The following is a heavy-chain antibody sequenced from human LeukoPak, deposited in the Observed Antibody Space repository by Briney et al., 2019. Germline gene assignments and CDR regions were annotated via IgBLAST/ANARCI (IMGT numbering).Heavy chain of an antibody. CDR2: IYHSGST. CDR3: ARSPQHYDFWSGYSTYLDY. D-gene: IGHD3-3*01. V-gene: IGHV4-61*01. J-gene: IGHJ4*02. CDR1: GGSISSSSCH. Sequence: SETLSLTCTVSGGSISSSSCHWSWIRQPPGKGLEWIGKIYHSGSTNYNPSLKCRVTISVDTSKNQISLKLSSVTAADTAVYYCARSPQHYDFWSGYSTYLDYWGQGTLVTVSS.